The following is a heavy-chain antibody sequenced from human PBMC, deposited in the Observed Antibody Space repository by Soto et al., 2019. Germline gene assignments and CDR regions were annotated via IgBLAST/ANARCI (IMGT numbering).Heavy chain of an antibody. V-gene: IGHV1-69*13. D-gene: IGHD1-26*01. CDR2: IIPIFGTA. J-gene: IGHJ6*02. Sequence: ASVKVSCKASGGTFSSYAISWVRQAPGQGLEWMGGIIPIFGTANYAQKFQGRVTITADESTSTAYMELSSLRSEDTAVYYCARGELREDYYYGMDVWGQGTTVTVSS. CDR1: GGTFSSYA. CDR3: ARGELREDYYYGMDV.